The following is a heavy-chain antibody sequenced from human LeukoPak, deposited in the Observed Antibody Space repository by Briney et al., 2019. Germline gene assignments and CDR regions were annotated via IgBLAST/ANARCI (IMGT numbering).Heavy chain of an antibody. Sequence: GGSLRLSCAASGFTFSSYAMTWVRQAPGKGLEWVSTISPNVGATYYADSVKGRFTTSRDNSKNTLYLQTDSLRAEDTAVYYCACLPAAIPFDYWGQGTLVTVSS. CDR2: ISPNVGAT. D-gene: IGHD2-2*02. CDR3: ACLPAAIPFDY. J-gene: IGHJ4*02. V-gene: IGHV3-23*01. CDR1: GFTFSSYA.